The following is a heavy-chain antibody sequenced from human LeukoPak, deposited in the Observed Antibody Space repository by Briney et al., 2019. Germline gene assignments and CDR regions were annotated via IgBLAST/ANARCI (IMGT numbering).Heavy chain of an antibody. D-gene: IGHD6-13*01. CDR1: GFTFSSYW. V-gene: IGHV3-7*03. Sequence: GGSLRLSCAASGFTFSSYWMSWVRQAPGKGLEWVANIKQDGSEKYYVDSVKGRFTISRDNAKNSLYLQMNSLRAEDTAVYYCAKASSSWYKDYFDYWGQGTLVTVSS. CDR2: IKQDGSEK. J-gene: IGHJ4*02. CDR3: AKASSSWYKDYFDY.